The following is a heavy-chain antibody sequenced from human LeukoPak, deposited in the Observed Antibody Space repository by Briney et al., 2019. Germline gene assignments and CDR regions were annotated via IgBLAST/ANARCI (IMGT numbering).Heavy chain of an antibody. CDR2: INPNSGGT. J-gene: IGHJ6*03. D-gene: IGHD1-26*01. CDR1: GYTFTGYY. Sequence: ASVKVSCKASGYTFTGYYMHWVRQAPGQGLEWMAWINPNSGGTNYAQKFQGRVTMTRDTSISTAYMELSRLRSDDTAVYYCARVSSGRANYYYYMDVWGKGTTVTVSS. V-gene: IGHV1-2*02. CDR3: ARVSSGRANYYYYMDV.